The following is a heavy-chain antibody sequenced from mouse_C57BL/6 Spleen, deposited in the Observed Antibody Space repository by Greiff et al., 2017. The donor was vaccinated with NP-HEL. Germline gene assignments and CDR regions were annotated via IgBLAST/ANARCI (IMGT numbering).Heavy chain of an antibody. CDR2: ISSCSRTI. CDR3: ARPPPMDY. Sequence: EVKVVESGGGLVKPGGSLKLSCAASGFTFSDYGMHWVRQAPEKGLEWVAYISSCSRTIYYADTVKGRFTSSRDNAKNTLFLQMTSLMAEDTAMYYCARPPPMDYWGQGTSVTVSS. J-gene: IGHJ4*01. CDR1: GFTFSDYG. V-gene: IGHV5-17*01.